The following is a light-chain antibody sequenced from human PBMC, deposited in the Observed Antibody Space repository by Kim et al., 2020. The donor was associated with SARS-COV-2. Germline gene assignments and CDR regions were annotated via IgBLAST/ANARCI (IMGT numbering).Light chain of an antibody. V-gene: IGLV3-1*01. CDR3: QAWDSSTVV. J-gene: IGLJ2*01. CDR2: QDS. Sequence: SYELTQPPLVSVSPGQTASITCSGDKLGDKYACWYQQKPGQPPVLVIYQDSKRPSGIPERFSGSNSGNTATLTISGTQAMDEADYYCQAWDSSTVVFGGGTQLTVL. CDR1: KLGDKY.